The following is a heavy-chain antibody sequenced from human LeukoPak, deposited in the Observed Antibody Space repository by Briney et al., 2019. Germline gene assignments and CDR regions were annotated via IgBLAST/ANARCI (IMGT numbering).Heavy chain of an antibody. J-gene: IGHJ5*02. Sequence: ASVKVSCKASGYRFTDYYMHWVRQAPGQGLEWMGWINPNSGDTDYAQKFQGRVTMTRDTSISTAYMELSRLRSDDTAVYYCARDPNYDILTGYYWFDPWGQGTLVTVSS. V-gene: IGHV1-2*02. D-gene: IGHD3-9*01. CDR2: INPNSGDT. CDR3: ARDPNYDILTGYYWFDP. CDR1: GYRFTDYY.